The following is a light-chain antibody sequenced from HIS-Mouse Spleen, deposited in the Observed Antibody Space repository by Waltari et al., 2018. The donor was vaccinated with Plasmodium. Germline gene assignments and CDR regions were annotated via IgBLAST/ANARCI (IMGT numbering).Light chain of an antibody. CDR3: QQYNNWSFT. J-gene: IGKJ3*01. V-gene: IGKV3-15*01. CDR1: QSVSSN. Sequence: EIVMTQSPATLSMSPGERATLSCRARQSVSSNFAWYQQKPGQAPRLLIYGSSTRATGIPARFSGSGSGTEFTLTISSLQSEDLAVYYCQQYNNWSFTFGPGTKVDIK. CDR2: GSS.